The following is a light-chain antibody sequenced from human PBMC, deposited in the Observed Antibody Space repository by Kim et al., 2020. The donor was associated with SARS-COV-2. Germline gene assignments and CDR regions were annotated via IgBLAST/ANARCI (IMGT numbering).Light chain of an antibody. J-gene: IGKJ1*01. CDR2: GAS. V-gene: IGKV3-20*01. Sequence: EIVLTQSPGTLSLSPGERATLSCRASQSVDSNFLAWFQQKPGQAPRLLIYGASSRATGIPDRFSGSGSGTDFTLTISRLEPEDFAVYYCQQYGSSPRTFGQGTKVDIK. CDR3: QQYGSSPRT. CDR1: QSVDSNF.